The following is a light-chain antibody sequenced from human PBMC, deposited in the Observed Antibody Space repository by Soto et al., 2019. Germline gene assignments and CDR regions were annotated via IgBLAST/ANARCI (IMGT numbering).Light chain of an antibody. CDR2: GAS. Sequence: EIVMTQSPATLSVSPGERATRSCRASQSVSNNLAWYRKKPGQAPRLLIYGASTRATGIPARFSGSGSGTEFTLTISSLQSEDFAFYYCQQYNNWWTFGQGTRVDIK. CDR1: QSVSNN. J-gene: IGKJ1*01. V-gene: IGKV3-15*01. CDR3: QQYNNWWT.